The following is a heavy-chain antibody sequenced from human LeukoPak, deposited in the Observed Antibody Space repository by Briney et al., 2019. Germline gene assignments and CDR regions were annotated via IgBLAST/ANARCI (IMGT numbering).Heavy chain of an antibody. CDR2: IKEDGTEK. Sequence: GGSLRLSCAASGFTFSSYAMSWVRQAPGKGLEWVANIKEDGTEKNLVDSVKGRFTISRDNTKNLLFLEMNNLRGDDTAIYYCVRESRPGGAMGLYHNLDYWGQGTLVAVSS. CDR1: GFTFSSYA. CDR3: VRESRPGGAMGLYHNLDY. V-gene: IGHV3-7*01. J-gene: IGHJ4*02. D-gene: IGHD1-1*01.